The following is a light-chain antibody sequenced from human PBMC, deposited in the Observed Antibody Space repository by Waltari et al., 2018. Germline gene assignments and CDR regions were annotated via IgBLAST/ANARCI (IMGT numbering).Light chain of an antibody. Sequence: EIAMTQSPATLSVSPGERATLPCRASQSVSSNLAWYQQKPGQAPRLLIYGASTRATGIPARFSGSGSGTEFTLTISSMQSEDFAVYYCQQYNNWPPVTFGGGTKVEIK. J-gene: IGKJ4*01. CDR2: GAS. V-gene: IGKV3-15*01. CDR1: QSVSSN. CDR3: QQYNNWPPVT.